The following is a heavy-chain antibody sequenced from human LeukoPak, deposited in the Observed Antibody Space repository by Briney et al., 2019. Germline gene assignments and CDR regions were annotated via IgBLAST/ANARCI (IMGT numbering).Heavy chain of an antibody. CDR1: GFTFNTYS. V-gene: IGHV3-21*01. J-gene: IGHJ3*02. Sequence: GGSLRLSCAASGFTFNTYSVNWVRQAPGKGLEWVSSISSGSSYIFYADSMKGRFTISRDNAKTSLYLQMNSLRAEDTAVYYCARQVGVDDAFDIWGQGTKVTVSS. CDR3: ARQVGVDDAFDI. D-gene: IGHD1-26*01. CDR2: ISSGSSYI.